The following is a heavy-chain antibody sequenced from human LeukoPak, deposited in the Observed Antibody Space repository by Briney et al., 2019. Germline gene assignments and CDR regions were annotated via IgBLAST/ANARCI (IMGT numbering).Heavy chain of an antibody. V-gene: IGHV4-61*03. J-gene: IGHJ6*03. Sequence: SETLSLTCGVSGGSISRGDNSWGWIRQPPGKGLEWIGYIDDSGSTNYHPALQSRVTISVDTSKNHFSLKLTSVTAADAAIYYCARGHGYYYYYMDVWGTGTTVTISS. CDR2: IDDSGST. CDR3: ARGHGYYYYYMDV. D-gene: IGHD3-22*01. CDR1: GGSISRGDNS.